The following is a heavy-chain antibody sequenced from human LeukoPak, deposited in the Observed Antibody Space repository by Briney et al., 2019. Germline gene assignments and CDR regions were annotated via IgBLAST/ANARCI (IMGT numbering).Heavy chain of an antibody. V-gene: IGHV3-30-3*01. CDR2: ISYDGSNK. D-gene: IGHD5-12*01. CDR1: GFTFSSYA. CDR3: ARQVATIEGLLDY. J-gene: IGHJ4*02. Sequence: GGSLRLSCAASGFTFSSYAMHWVRQAQGKGLEWVAVISYDGSNKYYADSVKGRFTISRDNSKNTLYLQTNSLRAEDTAVYYCARQVATIEGLLDYWGQGTLVTVSS.